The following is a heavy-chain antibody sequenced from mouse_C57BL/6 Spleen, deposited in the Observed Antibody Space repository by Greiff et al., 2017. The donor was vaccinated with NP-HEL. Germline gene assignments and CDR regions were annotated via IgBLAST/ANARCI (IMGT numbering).Heavy chain of an antibody. CDR2: INPGSGST. J-gene: IGHJ4*01. D-gene: IGHD1-3*01. CDR1: GYTFTDYN. CDR3: ARGESEDHEAMDY. Sequence: VQLQQSGAELVKPGASVKLSCKASGYTFTDYNMNWVKQRPGKGLEWIGSINPGSGSTNYNQKFKGKATLTADQSSSTAYMQLSRLTSEDSAVYYCARGESEDHEAMDYWGQGTSVTVSS. V-gene: IGHV1-77*01.